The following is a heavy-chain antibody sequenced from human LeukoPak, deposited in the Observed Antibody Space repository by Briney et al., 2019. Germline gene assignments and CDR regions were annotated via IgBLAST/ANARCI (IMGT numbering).Heavy chain of an antibody. CDR1: GFTLSVAW. Sequence: TGGSLRLSCAASGFTLSVAWMSWVRQAPGKGLEWVGRIKSNADGGTTDYAAPVKGRFTISRHDSESTLYLQMNSLKTEDTAVYYCATDPIPRLPHEGYWGQGTLVTVSS. CDR3: ATDPIPRLPHEGY. J-gene: IGHJ4*02. V-gene: IGHV3-15*01. CDR2: IKSNADGGTT. D-gene: IGHD5-12*01.